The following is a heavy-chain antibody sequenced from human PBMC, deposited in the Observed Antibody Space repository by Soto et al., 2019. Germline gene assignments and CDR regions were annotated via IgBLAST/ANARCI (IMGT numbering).Heavy chain of an antibody. J-gene: IGHJ4*02. D-gene: IGHD6-13*01. CDR3: AREYSSSWSEPIRAFDY. Sequence: GGSLRLSCAASGFTFSSYGMHWVRQAPGKGLEWVAVIWYDGSNKYYADSVKGRFTISRDNSKNTLYLQMNSLRAEDTAVYYCAREYSSSWSEPIRAFDYWGQGTLVTVSS. CDR1: GFTFSSYG. CDR2: IWYDGSNK. V-gene: IGHV3-33*01.